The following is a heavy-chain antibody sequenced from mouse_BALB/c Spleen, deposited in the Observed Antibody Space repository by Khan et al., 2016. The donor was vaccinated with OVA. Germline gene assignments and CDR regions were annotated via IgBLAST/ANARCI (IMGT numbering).Heavy chain of an antibody. CDR3: ARDGNPYYYAMDY. Sequence: EVQLQESGAELVKPGASVKLSCTASGFNIKDTYMHWVKQRPEQGLEWIGRIDPANGNTKYDPKFQGKATITADTSSNKAYLQLSSLTSEDTAVYYCARDGNPYYYAMDYWGQGTSVTVSS. D-gene: IGHD2-1*01. CDR2: IDPANGNT. V-gene: IGHV14-3*02. CDR1: GFNIKDTY. J-gene: IGHJ4*01.